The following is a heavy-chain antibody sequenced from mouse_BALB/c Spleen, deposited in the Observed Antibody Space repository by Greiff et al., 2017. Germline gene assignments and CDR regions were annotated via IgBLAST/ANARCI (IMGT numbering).Heavy chain of an antibody. V-gene: IGHV1-4*02. D-gene: IGHD1-3*01. CDR1: GYTFTSYT. J-gene: IGHJ2*01. Sequence: VQLQESAAELARPGASVKMSCKASGYTFTSYTMHWVKQRPGQGLEWIGYINPSSGYTEYNQKFKDKTTLTADKSSSTAYMQLSSLTSEDSAVYYWARSEDIEVYCDYWGQGTTLTVSS. CDR2: INPSSGYT. CDR3: ARSEDIEVYCDY.